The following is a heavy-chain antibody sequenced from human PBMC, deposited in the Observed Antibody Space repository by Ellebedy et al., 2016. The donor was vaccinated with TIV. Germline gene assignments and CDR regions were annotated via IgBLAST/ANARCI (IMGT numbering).Heavy chain of an antibody. V-gene: IGHV1-46*01. CDR1: GYTFTSCY. J-gene: IGHJ5*02. Sequence: ASVKVSCKASGYTFTSCYMHWVRQAPGQGLEWMGIINPSGGGTSYAQKFQGRVTMTRDTSTRTVYLELSSLRSEDTAVYYCARDATVTAGTDWFDPWGQGTLVTVSS. CDR3: ARDATVTAGTDWFDP. CDR2: INPSGGGT. D-gene: IGHD4-17*01.